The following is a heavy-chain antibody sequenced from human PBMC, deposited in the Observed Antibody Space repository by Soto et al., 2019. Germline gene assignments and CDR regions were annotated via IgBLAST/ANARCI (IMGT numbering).Heavy chain of an antibody. D-gene: IGHD4-17*01. J-gene: IGHJ4*02. Sequence: QGQLVQSGAEVKKPGASVKVSCKASGYTFNKYSISWVRQAPGQGLEWMGWISASNGNTDFAQKFQGRVTMSIDTSTSTAYMELSILRSDDTAVFYCTRGHGDFAGDFDYLGQGTLVTVSS. CDR3: TRGHGDFAGDFDY. CDR1: GYTFNKYS. V-gene: IGHV1-18*04. CDR2: ISASNGNT.